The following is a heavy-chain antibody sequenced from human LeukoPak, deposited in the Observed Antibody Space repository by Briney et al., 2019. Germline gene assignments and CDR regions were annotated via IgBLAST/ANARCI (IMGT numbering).Heavy chain of an antibody. D-gene: IGHD2/OR15-2a*01. CDR1: GGSISSGGYS. CDR3: ARGIRRYNWFDP. J-gene: IGHJ5*02. CDR2: IYHSGST. V-gene: IGHV4-30-2*01. Sequence: PQTLSLTCAVSGGSISSGGYSWSWIRQPPGTGLEWIGYIYHSGSTYYNPSLKSRVTISVGRSKNQFSLKLSSVTAADTAVYYCARGIRRYNWFDPWGQGTLVTVSS.